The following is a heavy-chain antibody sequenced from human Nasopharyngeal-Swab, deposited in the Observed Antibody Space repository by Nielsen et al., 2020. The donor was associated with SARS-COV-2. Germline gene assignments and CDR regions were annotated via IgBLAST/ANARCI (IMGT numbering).Heavy chain of an antibody. V-gene: IGHV3-11*04. Sequence: GESLKISRAASGFTFSDYYMSWIRQAPGEGLEYISYISGSGGTIYYGDSMKGRFTISRDNAKNSLYLQMNSLRAEDTAVYYCARDRANWDFDYWGQGTLVTVSS. D-gene: IGHD7-27*01. J-gene: IGHJ4*02. CDR1: GFTFSDYY. CDR2: ISGSGGTI. CDR3: ARDRANWDFDY.